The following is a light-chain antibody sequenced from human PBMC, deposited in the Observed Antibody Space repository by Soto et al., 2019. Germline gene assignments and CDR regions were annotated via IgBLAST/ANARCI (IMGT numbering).Light chain of an antibody. CDR1: QTVRNNY. CDR3: QQYDTWIT. Sequence: EFVLTQSPGTLSLSPGERATLSCRASQTVRNNYLAWYQQKPGQAPRLLIYDASSRATGIPDRFSGGGSGTDFTLTISGLQSEDFGVYYCQQYDTWITFGGGTKVDIK. J-gene: IGKJ4*02. CDR2: DAS. V-gene: IGKV3-20*01.